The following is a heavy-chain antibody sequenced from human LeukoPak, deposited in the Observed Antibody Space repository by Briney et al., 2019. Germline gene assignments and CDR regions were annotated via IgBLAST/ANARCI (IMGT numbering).Heavy chain of an antibody. CDR1: GGSFSGYY. J-gene: IGHJ4*02. Sequence: PSETLPLTCAVYGGSFSGYYWSWIRQPPGKGLEWIGEINHSGSTNYNPSLKSRVTISVDTSKNQFSLKLSSVTAADTAVYYCARGSYYGSGSPEAPAYFDYWGQGTLVTVSS. CDR2: INHSGST. CDR3: ARGSYYGSGSPEAPAYFDY. D-gene: IGHD3-10*01. V-gene: IGHV4-34*01.